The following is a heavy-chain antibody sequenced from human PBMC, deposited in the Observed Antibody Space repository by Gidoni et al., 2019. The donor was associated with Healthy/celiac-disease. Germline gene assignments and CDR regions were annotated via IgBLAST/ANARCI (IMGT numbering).Heavy chain of an antibody. Sequence: QVQLQESGPGLVKPSETLSLTCTVSGGSISSYYWSWIRQPPGKGLEWIGYIYYSGSTNYNPSLKSRVTISVDTSKNQFSLKLSSVTAADTAVYYCARRPPDSSSWYTPGAFDIWGQGTMVTVSS. J-gene: IGHJ3*02. CDR1: GGSISSYY. D-gene: IGHD6-13*01. CDR2: IYYSGST. V-gene: IGHV4-59*08. CDR3: ARRPPDSSSWYTPGAFDI.